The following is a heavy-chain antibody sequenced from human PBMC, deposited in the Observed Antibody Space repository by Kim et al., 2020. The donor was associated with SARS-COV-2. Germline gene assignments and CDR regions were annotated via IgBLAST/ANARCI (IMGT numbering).Heavy chain of an antibody. J-gene: IGHJ5*02. CDR2: ASI. Sequence: ASIKKTPPLKSRVTMAVATSNNQLSLKLSSVTAADTAVYYCARHSPSYDPWGQGTLVTVSS. V-gene: IGHV4-59*08. CDR3: ARHSPSYDP.